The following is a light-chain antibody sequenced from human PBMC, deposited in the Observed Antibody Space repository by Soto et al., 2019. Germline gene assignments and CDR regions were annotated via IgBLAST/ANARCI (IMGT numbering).Light chain of an antibody. J-gene: IGKJ1*01. CDR3: QQYGSSPTT. V-gene: IGKV3-20*01. Sequence: EIVVTQSPGTLSFSPLERATLSCRASQSVSRNYLVWYQQKPGQAPRLLIYGASGRATGIPDRFSGSGSGTDFTLTISRLEPEDFAVYYCQQYGSSPTTFGHGTKVDIK. CDR2: GAS. CDR1: QSVSRNY.